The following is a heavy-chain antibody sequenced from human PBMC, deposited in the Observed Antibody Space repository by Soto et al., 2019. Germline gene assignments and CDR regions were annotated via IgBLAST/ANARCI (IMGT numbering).Heavy chain of an antibody. V-gene: IGHV4-34*01. J-gene: IGHJ6*02. CDR2: INHSGST. D-gene: IGHD6-6*01. CDR1: GGSFSGYY. CDR3: ARALHRSSSSFFDSYYYYGMDV. Sequence: PSETLSLTCAVYGGSFSGYYWSWIRQPLGKGLEWIGEINHSGSTNYNPSLKSRVTISVDTSKNQFSLKLSSVTAADTAVYYCARALHRSSSSFFDSYYYYGMDVWGQGTTVTVSS.